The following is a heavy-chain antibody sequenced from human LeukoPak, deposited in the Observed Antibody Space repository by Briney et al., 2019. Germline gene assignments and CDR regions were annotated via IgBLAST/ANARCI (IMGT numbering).Heavy chain of an antibody. CDR1: GFTFSSYA. Sequence: GGSLRLSCAASGFTFSSYAMSWVRQAPGKGLEWVSVISGSGGSTYYADSVKGRFTISRDNSKNTLYLQMNSLRAEDTAVYYCAKGGPVTIAGYYYYMDVWGKGTTVTISS. J-gene: IGHJ6*03. V-gene: IGHV3-23*01. D-gene: IGHD4-17*01. CDR3: AKGGPVTIAGYYYYMDV. CDR2: ISGSGGST.